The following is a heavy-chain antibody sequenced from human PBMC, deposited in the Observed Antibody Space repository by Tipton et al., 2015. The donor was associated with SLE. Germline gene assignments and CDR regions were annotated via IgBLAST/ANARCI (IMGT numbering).Heavy chain of an antibody. J-gene: IGHJ2*01. CDR2: ISWNSGSI. D-gene: IGHD2-15*01. CDR3: AREVVQNFDL. V-gene: IGHV3-9*01. Sequence: SLRLSCAASGFTFDDYAMHWVRQAPGKGLGWVSGISWNSGSIGYADSVKGRFTISRDNSKNTLYLQMNSLGAEDTAEYYCAREVVQNFDLWGRGTLVTVSS. CDR1: GFTFDDYA.